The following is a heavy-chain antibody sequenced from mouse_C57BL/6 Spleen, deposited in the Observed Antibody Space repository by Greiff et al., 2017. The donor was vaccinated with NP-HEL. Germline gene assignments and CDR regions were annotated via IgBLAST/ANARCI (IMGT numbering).Heavy chain of an antibody. V-gene: IGHV1-18*01. CDR2: INPNNGGT. CDR1: GYTFTDYN. J-gene: IGHJ1*03. CDR3: ARGAFELLRDWYFDV. Sequence: VQLQQSGPELVKPGASVKIPCKASGYTFTDYNMDWVKQSHGKSLEWIGDINPNNGGTIYNQKFKGKATLTVDKSSSTAYMELRSLTSEDTAVYNSARGAFELLRDWYFDVWGTGTTVTVSS. D-gene: IGHD1-1*01.